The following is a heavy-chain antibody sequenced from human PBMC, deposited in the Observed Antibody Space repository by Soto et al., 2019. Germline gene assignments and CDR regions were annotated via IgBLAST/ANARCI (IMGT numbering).Heavy chain of an antibody. CDR3: ARAGYQLLVDYFDY. CDR2: INHSGST. D-gene: IGHD2-2*01. J-gene: IGHJ4*02. V-gene: IGHV4-34*01. CDR1: GGSFSGYY. Sequence: PSETLSLTCAVYGGSFSGYYWSWIRQPPGKGLEWIGEINHSGSTNYNPSLKSRVTISVDTSKNQFSLKLSSVTAADTAVYYCARAGYQLLVDYFDYWGQGTLVTVSS.